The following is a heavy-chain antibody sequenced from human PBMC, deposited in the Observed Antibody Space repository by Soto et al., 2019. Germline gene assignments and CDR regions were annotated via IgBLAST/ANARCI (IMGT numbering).Heavy chain of an antibody. V-gene: IGHV1-3*01. Sequence: ASVKVSCKASGYTFTSYAMHWVRQAPGQRLEWMGWINAGNGNTKYSQKFQGRVTITRDTSASTAYMELSSLRSEDTAVYYCARDRGYNWNYGWLDPWGQGTLVTISS. D-gene: IGHD1-7*01. CDR2: INAGNGNT. CDR3: ARDRGYNWNYGWLDP. J-gene: IGHJ5*02. CDR1: GYTFTSYA.